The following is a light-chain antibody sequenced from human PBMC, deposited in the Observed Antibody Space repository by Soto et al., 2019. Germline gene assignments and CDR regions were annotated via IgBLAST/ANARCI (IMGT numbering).Light chain of an antibody. J-gene: IGKJ4*01. CDR2: DAS. Sequence: DIQMHQSPSSLSASVGDRITITCQASQDISDSLNWYQQKPGRAPNLLIYDASNWETGVPSRFSGSGSGTDFTFTITGLQPEDIATYYCHQYTNPPLTFGGGTKVEIK. V-gene: IGKV1-33*01. CDR1: QDISDS. CDR3: HQYTNPPLT.